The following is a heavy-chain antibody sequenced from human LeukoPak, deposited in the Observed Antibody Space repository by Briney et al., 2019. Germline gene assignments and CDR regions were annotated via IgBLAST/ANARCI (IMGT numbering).Heavy chain of an antibody. CDR2: TFTGGST. Sequence: SETLSLTCAVYGGSFSGYSWSWIRKPAGKGLEWIGRTFTGGSTNYNPSLESRLTMSIDTSKNQFSLKLNSVTAADTAMYFCGFSEGDFWGQGALVTVSS. D-gene: IGHD6-25*01. V-gene: IGHV4-59*10. CDR1: GGSFSGYS. J-gene: IGHJ4*02. CDR3: GFSEGDF.